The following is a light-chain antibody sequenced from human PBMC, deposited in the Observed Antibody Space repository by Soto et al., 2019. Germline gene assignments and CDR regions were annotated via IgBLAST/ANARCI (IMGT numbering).Light chain of an antibody. CDR3: QQYYRYPWT. CDR1: QTINSF. J-gene: IGKJ1*01. Sequence: DIQMTQSPSTLSASVGDRVTITCRASQTINSFLAWYQQTPGKAPKLLTYDASSLQSGVPSRFSGGGSGTEFTLTISSLQPDDFATFHCQQYYRYPWTFGQGTKVEIK. CDR2: DAS. V-gene: IGKV1-5*01.